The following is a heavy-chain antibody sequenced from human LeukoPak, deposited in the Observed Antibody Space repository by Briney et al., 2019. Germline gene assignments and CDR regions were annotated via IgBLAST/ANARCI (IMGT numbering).Heavy chain of an antibody. CDR2: IYNGVNT. Sequence: SETLSLTCTVSGASVSSASYWTWIRQPPGKGVEWIAHIYNGVNTNYNPSLKSRVTISADTSKNQFSLRLNSVTAADTAVYYCARSRAFNSGAFDPWGQGSLVTVSS. CDR3: ARSRAFNSGAFDP. J-gene: IGHJ5*02. V-gene: IGHV4-61*01. D-gene: IGHD1-26*01. CDR1: GASVSSASY.